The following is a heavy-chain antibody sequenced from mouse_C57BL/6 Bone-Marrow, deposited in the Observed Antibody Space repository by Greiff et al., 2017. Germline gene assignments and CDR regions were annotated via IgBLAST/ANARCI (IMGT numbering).Heavy chain of an antibody. D-gene: IGHD1-1*01. CDR1: GYTFTSYG. CDR2: IYPRSGNT. J-gene: IGHJ3*01. V-gene: IGHV1-81*01. CDR3: ASDYYGSSRFAY. Sequence: VQLQQSRAELARPGASVKLSCKASGYTFTSYGISWVKQRTGQGLEWIGEIYPRSGNTYYNEKFKGKATLTADKSSSTAYMELRSLTSEDSAVYFCASDYYGSSRFAYWGQGTLVTVSA.